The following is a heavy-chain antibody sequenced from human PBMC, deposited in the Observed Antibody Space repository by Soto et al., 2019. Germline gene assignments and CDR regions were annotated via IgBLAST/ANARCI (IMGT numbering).Heavy chain of an antibody. D-gene: IGHD3-3*01. CDR1: GFSFSNYN. Sequence: EVQLVESGGGLVQPGGSLRLSCVASGFSFSNYNMNWVRQAPGKGLEWVSYITDSSDTVHYADSVRGRFTISRDNAESSLYLQMNSLIDEDTAVYFCARDFGHGYYLDYWGRGTLVTGSS. CDR3: ARDFGHGYYLDY. J-gene: IGHJ4*02. CDR2: ITDSSDTV. V-gene: IGHV3-48*02.